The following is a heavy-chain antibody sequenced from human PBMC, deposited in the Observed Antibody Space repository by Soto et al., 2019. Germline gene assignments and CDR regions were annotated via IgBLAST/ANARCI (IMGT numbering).Heavy chain of an antibody. D-gene: IGHD2-15*01. CDR2: IYYTGST. Sequence: QVQLQESGPGLVKPSETLSLTCTVSGGSISSYYWSWIRQPPGKGLEWIGYIYYTGSTDHNHSLKSRVTISLDTSKNQVSLQLTSVTAADTAVYYCAAAPRYWGQGVLVTVSS. J-gene: IGHJ4*02. CDR1: GGSISSYY. V-gene: IGHV4-59*01. CDR3: AAAPRY.